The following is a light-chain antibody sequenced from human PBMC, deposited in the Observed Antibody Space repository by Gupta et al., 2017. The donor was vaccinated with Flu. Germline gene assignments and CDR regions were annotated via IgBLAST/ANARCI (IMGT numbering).Light chain of an antibody. Sequence: VMTQSPLSLAVTPGERASMSCRSSQKLLHSNGYNYLDWYLQKPGQSPQLLIYLGSNRASGVPDRFSGSGSGTDFTLKISRVEAEDVGLYYCMQALQTPWTFGQGTKVEIK. V-gene: IGKV2-28*01. CDR1: QKLLHSNGYNY. J-gene: IGKJ1*01. CDR2: LGS. CDR3: MQALQTPWT.